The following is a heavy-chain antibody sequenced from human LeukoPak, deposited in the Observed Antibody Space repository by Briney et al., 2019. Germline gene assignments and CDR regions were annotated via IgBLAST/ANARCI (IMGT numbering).Heavy chain of an antibody. CDR1: GGSSSGYY. Sequence: SETLSLTCAVYGGSSSGYYWSWIRQPPGKGLEWIGEINHSGSTNYNPSLKSRVTISVDTSKNQFSLKLSSVTAADTAVYYCARQQDSSDPYWFDPWGQGTLVTVSS. CDR3: ARQQDSSDPYWFDP. J-gene: IGHJ5*02. V-gene: IGHV4-34*01. CDR2: INHSGST. D-gene: IGHD3-22*01.